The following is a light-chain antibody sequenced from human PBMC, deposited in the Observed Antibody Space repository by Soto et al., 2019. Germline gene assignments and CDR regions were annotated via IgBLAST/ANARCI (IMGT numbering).Light chain of an antibody. CDR2: GNS. V-gene: IGLV1-40*01. CDR1: SSNIGAGYD. J-gene: IGLJ2*01. Sequence: QSVLTQPPSVSGAPWQRVTISCTGSSSNIGAGYDVHWYQQLPGTAPKLLIYGNSNRPSGVPDRFSGSKSGTSASLAITGLQAEDEADYYCQSYDSSLSAPVFGGGTKLTVL. CDR3: QSYDSSLSAPV.